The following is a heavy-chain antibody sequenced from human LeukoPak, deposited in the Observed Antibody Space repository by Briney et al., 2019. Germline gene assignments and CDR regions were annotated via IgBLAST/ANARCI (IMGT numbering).Heavy chain of an antibody. Sequence: ASVKVSCKTSGYTFTDYYMQWVRQAPGQGLEWMGWIDPSDGDTKSARKFQGRVTMTRDTSISTAYLELSRLTSDDTAIYYCARDCSGADCYSGNAFDIWGQGTMVTVSS. CDR1: GYTFTDYY. D-gene: IGHD2-15*01. CDR2: IDPSDGDT. V-gene: IGHV1-2*02. J-gene: IGHJ3*02. CDR3: ARDCSGADCYSGNAFDI.